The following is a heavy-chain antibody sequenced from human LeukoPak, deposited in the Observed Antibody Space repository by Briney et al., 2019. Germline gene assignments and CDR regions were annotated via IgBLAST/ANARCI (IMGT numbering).Heavy chain of an antibody. CDR3: ARQGGVTMVRGDPFDY. D-gene: IGHD3-10*01. V-gene: IGHV4-30-4*01. Sequence: SETLSLTCTVSGGSINSGDYYWSWIRQPPGKGLEWIGYIYYSGSTYYNPSLKSRVTISVDTSKNQFSLKLSSVTAADTAVYYCARQGGVTMVRGDPFDYWGQGTLVTVSS. CDR2: IYYSGST. J-gene: IGHJ4*02. CDR1: GGSINSGDYY.